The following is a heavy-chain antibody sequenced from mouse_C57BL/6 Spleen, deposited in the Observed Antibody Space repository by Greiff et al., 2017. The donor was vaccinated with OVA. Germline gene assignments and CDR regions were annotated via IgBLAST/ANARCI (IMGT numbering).Heavy chain of an antibody. V-gene: IGHV1-52*01. CDR3: ARGDQSGCAY. Sequence: VQLQQPGAELVRPGSSVKLSCKASGYTFTNYWMHWVKQRPIQGLEWIGNIDPSDSEPHYNQKFKDKATLTVDKSSSTAYMQLSSLTSEDSAVYYCARGDQSGCAYWGQGTLVTVAA. J-gene: IGHJ3*01. CDR1: GYTFTNYW. CDR2: IDPSDSEP.